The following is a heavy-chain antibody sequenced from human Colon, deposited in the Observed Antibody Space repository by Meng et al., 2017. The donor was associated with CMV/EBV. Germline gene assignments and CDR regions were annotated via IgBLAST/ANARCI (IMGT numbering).Heavy chain of an antibody. CDR2: ISYDGRNK. D-gene: IGHD2-21*01. J-gene: IGHJ4*02. CDR1: GFTFSNYA. Sequence: GGSLRLSCEASGFTFSNYAPHWVRQAPGKGLEWVGVISYDGRNKYYGDSVKGRFTISRDNSKNTLYLQLNSLKAEDTAVYYCARDQDCNNLSCDGFDYWGQGTLVTVSS. V-gene: IGHV3-30*04. CDR3: ARDQDCNNLSCDGFDY.